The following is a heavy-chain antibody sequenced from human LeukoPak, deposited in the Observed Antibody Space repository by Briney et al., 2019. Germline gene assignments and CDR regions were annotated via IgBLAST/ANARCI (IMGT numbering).Heavy chain of an antibody. D-gene: IGHD6-6*01. Sequence: GGSLRLSCAASGFTFSSYSMNWVRQAPGKGLEWVSSISSSSSYIYYADSVKGRFTISRDNAKNSLCLQMNSLRAEDTAVYYCATLRGGSSSGFDYWGQGTLVTVSS. CDR2: ISSSSSYI. CDR1: GFTFSSYS. V-gene: IGHV3-21*01. J-gene: IGHJ4*02. CDR3: ATLRGGSSSGFDY.